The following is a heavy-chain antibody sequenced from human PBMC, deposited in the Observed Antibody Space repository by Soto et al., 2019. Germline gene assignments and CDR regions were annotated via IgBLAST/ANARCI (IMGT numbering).Heavy chain of an antibody. D-gene: IGHD4-17*01. J-gene: IGHJ4*02. CDR2: MNPNSGNT. CDR3: ARCALLYGDYWGR. V-gene: IGHV1-8*01. CDR1: GYTFTSYD. Sequence: QVQLVQYGAEVKKPGASVKVSCKASGYTFTSYDINWVRQATGQGLEWMGWMNPNSGNTGYAQKCQGRATMTRNTSISTAYMELSSLRSEDTAVYYCARCALLYGDYWGRWGQGTLVTVSS.